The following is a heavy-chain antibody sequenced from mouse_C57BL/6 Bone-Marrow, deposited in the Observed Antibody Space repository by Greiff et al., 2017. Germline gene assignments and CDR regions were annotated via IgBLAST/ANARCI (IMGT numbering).Heavy chain of an antibody. V-gene: IGHV7-3*01. Sequence: EVQVVESGGGLVQPGGSLSLPCAASGFTFTDYYMSWVRQPPGKALEWLGVIRNKANGYTTEYIASGKGPFTISKDNSQSILYLEMNALRAQDSATYYCARVYYGYRVFAYWGQGTLVTVSA. D-gene: IGHD2-2*01. J-gene: IGHJ3*01. CDR3: ARVYYGYRVFAY. CDR2: IRNKANGYTT. CDR1: GFTFTDYY.